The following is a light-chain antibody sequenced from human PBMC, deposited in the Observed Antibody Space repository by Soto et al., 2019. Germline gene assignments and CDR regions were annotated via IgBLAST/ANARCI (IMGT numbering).Light chain of an antibody. Sequence: VMTQSPATLSVSPGERATLSCRASQSITTNLAWYQQKPGQAPRLLIYGASTRAANIPARFSGSGSGTEFTLTISSLQSEDFAVYYCQQYNNWPPYTFGQGTKLEI. CDR1: QSITTN. CDR2: GAS. J-gene: IGKJ2*01. V-gene: IGKV3-15*01. CDR3: QQYNNWPPYT.